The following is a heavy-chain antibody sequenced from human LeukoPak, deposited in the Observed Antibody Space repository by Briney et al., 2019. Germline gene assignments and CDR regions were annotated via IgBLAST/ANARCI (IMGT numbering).Heavy chain of an antibody. CDR3: AISGWYYFDY. Sequence: ASVKVSCKASGRTFSSYAISWVRQAPGQGLEWMGRIIPIFGTANYAQKFQGRVTITTDESTSTAYMELSSLRSEDTAVYYCAISGWYYFDYWGQGTLVTVSS. D-gene: IGHD6-19*01. CDR1: GRTFSSYA. V-gene: IGHV1-69*05. J-gene: IGHJ4*02. CDR2: IIPIFGTA.